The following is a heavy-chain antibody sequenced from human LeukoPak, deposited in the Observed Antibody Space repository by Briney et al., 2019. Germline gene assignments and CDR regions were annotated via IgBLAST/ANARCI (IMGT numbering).Heavy chain of an antibody. D-gene: IGHD3-10*01. J-gene: IGHJ6*03. CDR1: GGSISSSY. V-gene: IGHV4-59*08. Sequence: PSETLSLNCSVSGGSISSSYWSWIRLPPGKGLEWIGYISHRGTTNYNPSLKGRVTISVDTSKNQFSLKLTSVTAPDTAVYYCVRQTHYYGSGTYYFYYYIDVWGRGTTVTVSS. CDR3: VRQTHYYGSGTYYFYYYIDV. CDR2: ISHRGTT.